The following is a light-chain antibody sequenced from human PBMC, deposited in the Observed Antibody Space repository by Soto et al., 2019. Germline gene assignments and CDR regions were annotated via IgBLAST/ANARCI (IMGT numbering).Light chain of an antibody. Sequence: AIRMTQSPSXLSASTGDRVXXXXXASQGXSSYLAWYQQKPGKAPKLLIYAASTLQSGVPSRFSGSGSGTDFTLTISCLQSEDFATYYCQQYYSYPRTFGQGTKVEIK. V-gene: IGKV1-8*01. CDR3: QQYYSYPRT. CDR2: AAS. J-gene: IGKJ1*01. CDR1: QGXSSY.